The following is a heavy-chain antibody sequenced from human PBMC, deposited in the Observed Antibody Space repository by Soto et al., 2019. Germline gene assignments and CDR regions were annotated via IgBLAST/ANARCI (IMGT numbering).Heavy chain of an antibody. CDR3: ARDTDGLHY. CDR1: GLIFSSYK. CDR2: INTDGSII. J-gene: IGHJ4*02. Sequence: GGSLRLSCAASGLIFSSYKMHWVRQAPGKGLVWVSRINTDGSIIDYADSVKGRFTVSRDNAKNTLYLQMNSLRADDTAVYYCARDTDGLHYWGQGTLVTVS. V-gene: IGHV3-74*01.